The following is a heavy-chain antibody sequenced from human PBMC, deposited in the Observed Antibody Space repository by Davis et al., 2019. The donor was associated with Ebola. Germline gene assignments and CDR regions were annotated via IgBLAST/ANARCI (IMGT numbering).Heavy chain of an antibody. CDR1: GYTFTGYY. J-gene: IGHJ6*02. CDR2: IIPIFGTA. V-gene: IGHV1-69*13. CDR3: ALAGSSTSRYGMDV. Sequence: SVKVSCKASGYTFTGYYMHWVRQAPGQGLEWMGGIIPIFGTANYAQKFQGRVTITADESTSTAYMELSSLRSEDTAVYYCALAGSSTSRYGMDVWGQGTTVTVSS. D-gene: IGHD2-2*01.